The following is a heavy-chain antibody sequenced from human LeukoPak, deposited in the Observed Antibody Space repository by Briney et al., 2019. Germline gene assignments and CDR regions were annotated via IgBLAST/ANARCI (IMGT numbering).Heavy chain of an antibody. J-gene: IGHJ6*03. CDR3: ARAGGNNRYYYYMDV. CDR2: ISSSSSTI. CDR1: GFTFSSYS. Sequence: PGGSLRLSCAASGFTFSSYSMNWVRQAPGKGLEWVSYISSSSSTIYYADSVKGRFTISRDNAKNSLYLQMNSLRAEDTAVYYCARAGGNNRYYYYMDVWGKGTTVTVSS. D-gene: IGHD4-23*01. V-gene: IGHV3-48*01.